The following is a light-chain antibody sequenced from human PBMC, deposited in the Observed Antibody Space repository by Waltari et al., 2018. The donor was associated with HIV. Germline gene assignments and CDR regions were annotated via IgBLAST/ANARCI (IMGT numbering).Light chain of an antibody. CDR3: QAWDSNSAV. CDR2: QDA. J-gene: IGLJ2*01. V-gene: IGLV3-1*01. Sequence: SYELTQPPSVSVSPGQTASLTCSGADLTNKYVSWYQQRPGQSPVLVIYQDARRPSGIPERFSGSSSGNTATLTISGTQSMDEADYYCQAWDSNSAVFGGGTKLTVL. CDR1: DLTNKY.